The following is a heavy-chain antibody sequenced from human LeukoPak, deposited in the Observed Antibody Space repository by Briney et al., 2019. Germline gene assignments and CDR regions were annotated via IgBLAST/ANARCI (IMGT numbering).Heavy chain of an antibody. V-gene: IGHV3-23*01. D-gene: IGHD6-13*01. CDR1: GFTFSSYA. CDR2: ISGNGDYT. CDR3: AKRGIAAAASFDY. Sequence: GGSLRLSCAASGFTFSSYAMSWVRQAPGKGLEWVSTISGNGDYTYYADSVKGRFTISRDNSKNTLYLQMNSLRADDTAVYYCAKRGIAAAASFDYWGQGTLVSVSP. J-gene: IGHJ4*02.